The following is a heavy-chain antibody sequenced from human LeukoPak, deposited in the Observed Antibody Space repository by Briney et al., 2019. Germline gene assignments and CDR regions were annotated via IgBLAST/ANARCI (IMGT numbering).Heavy chain of an antibody. CDR3: AKGDYGGNSGSFFDY. CDR2: ISGSGDIT. J-gene: IGHJ4*02. Sequence: GGSLRLSCAASGFTFRNYGMSWVRQAAGKGLEWVSSISGSGDITYYADAVKGRFTISRDNSKNTRYLQMNSLRAEDTAVYYCAKGDYGGNSGSFFDYWGQGTLVTVSS. V-gene: IGHV3-23*01. D-gene: IGHD4-23*01. CDR1: GFTFRNYG.